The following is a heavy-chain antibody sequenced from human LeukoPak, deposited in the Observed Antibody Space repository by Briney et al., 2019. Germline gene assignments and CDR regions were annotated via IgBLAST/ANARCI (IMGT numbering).Heavy chain of an antibody. CDR1: GFTFSSYA. CDR2: ISGSGKFP. CDR3: AKIANFYDSSGFYG. J-gene: IGHJ4*02. V-gene: IGHV3-23*01. Sequence: PGGSLRLSCAASGFTFSSYAMTGVRQAPGKGLEWVSVISGSGKFPSYADSVKGRFTISRDNAKNTLYLQMNSLEAEDTAMYYCAKIANFYDSSGFYGWGQGTLVTVSS. D-gene: IGHD3-22*01.